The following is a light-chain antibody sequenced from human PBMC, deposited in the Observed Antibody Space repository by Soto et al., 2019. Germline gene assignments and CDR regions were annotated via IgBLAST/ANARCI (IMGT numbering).Light chain of an antibody. CDR1: QSVGSY. CDR2: DAS. J-gene: IGKJ5*01. CDR3: QQYGSSIT. Sequence: EIVLTQSPATLSLSPGERATLSCRASQSVGSYLAWYQQKPGQAPRLLIYDASNRATGIPARFSGSGSGTDFTLTISSLEPEDFAVCYCQQYGSSITFGQGTRLEIK. V-gene: IGKV3-11*01.